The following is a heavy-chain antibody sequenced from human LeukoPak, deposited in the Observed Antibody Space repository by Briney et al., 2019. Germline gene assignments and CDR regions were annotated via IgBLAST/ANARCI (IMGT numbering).Heavy chain of an antibody. Sequence: GASLKISFKGSGYSFTSYWIGWVRQMPGKGLEWMGISYPGDSDTRYSPSFQGQVTISADKSISTAYLQWSSLKASDTAMYYCARHPPPDSYDSTPVDYYYMDVWGQGTTVTVSS. CDR2: SYPGDSDT. J-gene: IGHJ6*03. CDR1: GYSFTSYW. CDR3: ARHPPPDSYDSTPVDYYYMDV. V-gene: IGHV5-51*01. D-gene: IGHD3-22*01.